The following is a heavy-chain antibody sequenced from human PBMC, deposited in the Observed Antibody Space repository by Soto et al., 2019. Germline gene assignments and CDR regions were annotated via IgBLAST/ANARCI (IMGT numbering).Heavy chain of an antibody. CDR1: GGSISSGDYY. D-gene: IGHD3-10*01. J-gene: IGHJ4*02. V-gene: IGHV4-30-4*01. CDR3: ARGHAQRAMVRGVIFDY. CDR2: IYYSGST. Sequence: SETLSLTCTVSGGSISSGDYYWSWIRQPPGKGLEWIGYIYYSGSTYYNPSLKSRVTISVDTSKNQFSLKLSSVTAADTAVYFCARGHAQRAMVRGVIFDYWGQGTLVTVSS.